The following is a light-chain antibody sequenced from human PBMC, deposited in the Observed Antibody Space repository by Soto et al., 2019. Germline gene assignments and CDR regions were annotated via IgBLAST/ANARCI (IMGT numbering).Light chain of an antibody. CDR2: GAS. CDR1: QSVSSN. V-gene: IGKV3-15*01. CDR3: QHYNNWPYT. Sequence: EILMTQSPATLSVSPGERATLSCRASQSVSSNLAWYQQKPGQAPRLLIYGASNRATGIPARFSGSGSGTEFTLPLSSLQSEDFAVYYCQHYNNWPYTFGQGNKLEIK. J-gene: IGKJ2*01.